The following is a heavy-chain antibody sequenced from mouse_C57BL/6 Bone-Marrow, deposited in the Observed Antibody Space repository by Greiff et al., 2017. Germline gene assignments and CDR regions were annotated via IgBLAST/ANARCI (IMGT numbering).Heavy chain of an antibody. D-gene: IGHD4-1*02. CDR1: GYTFTSYW. Sequence: QVQLQQPGAELVKPGASVKLSCKASGYTFTSYWMHWVKQRPGRGLEWIGRIDPNSGGTKYNDKFKSKATLTVDKPSSTAYMQLSSLTSEESAVYYWARAPTGPGYYFDYWGQGTTLTVSS. V-gene: IGHV1-72*01. CDR3: ARAPTGPGYYFDY. CDR2: IDPNSGGT. J-gene: IGHJ2*01.